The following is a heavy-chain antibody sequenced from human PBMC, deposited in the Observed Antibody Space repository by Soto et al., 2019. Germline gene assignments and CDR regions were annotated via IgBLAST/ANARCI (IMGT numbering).Heavy chain of an antibody. CDR3: VKDVGWNYVADS. CDR1: WGKCNDFG. D-gene: IGHD3-16*01. V-gene: IGHV3-30*18. J-gene: IGHJ5*01. CDR2: ISDDGNKK. Sequence: LRVSCGVAWGKCNDFGMHRVLQAPGKGLEWVAVISDDGNKKYYVDSVKGRFTISRDSTNNMVYLQMNSLRADDTALYYCVKDVGWNYVADSWGQGTLVTVSS.